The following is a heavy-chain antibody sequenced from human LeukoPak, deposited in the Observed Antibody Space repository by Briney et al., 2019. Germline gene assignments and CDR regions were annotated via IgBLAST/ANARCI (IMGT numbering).Heavy chain of an antibody. D-gene: IGHD6-13*01. Sequence: SVKLSCTASGFTFTSSAMQWVRQARGKRLEWIGWIVVGSGNTNYAQKFQERVTITRDMSTSTAYMELSSLRSEDTAVYYCAAQSIAAAGMDYWGQGTLVTVSS. CDR1: GFTFTSSA. CDR3: AAQSIAAAGMDY. V-gene: IGHV1-58*02. J-gene: IGHJ4*02. CDR2: IVVGSGNT.